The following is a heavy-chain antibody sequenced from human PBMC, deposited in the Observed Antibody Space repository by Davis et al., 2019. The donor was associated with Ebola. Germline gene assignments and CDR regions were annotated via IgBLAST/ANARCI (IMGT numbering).Heavy chain of an antibody. CDR2: INHSGST. Sequence: SETLSLTCAVYGGSFSGYYWSWIRQPPGKGLEWIGEINHSGSTNYNPSLKSRVTISVDTSKNQFSLKLSSVTAADTAVYYCARGGIYGDYDLDYWGQGTLVTVSS. CDR3: ARGGIYGDYDLDY. D-gene: IGHD4-17*01. V-gene: IGHV4-34*01. CDR1: GGSFSGYY. J-gene: IGHJ4*02.